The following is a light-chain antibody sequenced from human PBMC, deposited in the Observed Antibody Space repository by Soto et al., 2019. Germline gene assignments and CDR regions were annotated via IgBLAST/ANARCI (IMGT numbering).Light chain of an antibody. CDR2: AAS. J-gene: IGKJ5*01. CDR3: QQAYSFPIT. Sequence: QITQAPSALGRPALDRVTRTCHASQSISSYLNWYQQKPGKAPKLLIYAASSLESGVPSRFSGSGSGTDFILTISSLQPEDFATYYCQQAYSFPITCGKGQRREIK. CDR1: QSISSY. V-gene: IGKV1-39*01.